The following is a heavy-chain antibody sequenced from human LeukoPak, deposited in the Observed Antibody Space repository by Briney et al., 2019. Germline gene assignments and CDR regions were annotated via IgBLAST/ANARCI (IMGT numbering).Heavy chain of an antibody. CDR1: GGSISSGGYY. CDR3: ARVGVEMATRPAWFDY. CDR2: TYYSGST. V-gene: IGHV4-31*03. J-gene: IGHJ4*02. Sequence: SETLSLTCTVSGGSISSGGYYWSWIRQHPGKGLEWIGYTYYSGSTYYNPSLKSRVTISVDTSKNQFSLKLSSVTAADTAVYYCARVGVEMATRPAWFDYWGQGTLVTVSS. D-gene: IGHD5-24*01.